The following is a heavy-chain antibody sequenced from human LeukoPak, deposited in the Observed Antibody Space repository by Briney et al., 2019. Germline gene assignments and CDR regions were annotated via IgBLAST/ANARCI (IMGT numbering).Heavy chain of an antibody. CDR2: INSDGSST. V-gene: IGHV3-74*01. CDR3: VRGVELGIPGY. D-gene: IGHD7-27*01. Sequence: GGSLRLSCSASGFPFNTYAIHWVRQAPGKGLVWVSRINSDGSSTSYADSVKGRFTISRDNAKNTLYLQMNSLRVEDTAVYYCVRGVELGIPGYWGQGTLVTVSS. J-gene: IGHJ4*02. CDR1: GFPFNTYA.